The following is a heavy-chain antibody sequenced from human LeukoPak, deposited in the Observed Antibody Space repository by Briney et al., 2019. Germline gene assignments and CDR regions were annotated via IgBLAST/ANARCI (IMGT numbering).Heavy chain of an antibody. CDR2: ISSSGSTI. V-gene: IGHV3-11*01. J-gene: IGHJ6*03. CDR3: ARVNPSARFYYYYYYMDV. D-gene: IGHD1-14*01. Sequence: GGSLRLSCAASGYTFSDYYMSWIRQAPGKGLEWVSYISSSGSTIYYADSVKGRATISRDNAKNSLYLQMNSLRAEDTAVYYCARVNPSARFYYYYYYMDVWGKGTTVTVSS. CDR1: GYTFSDYY.